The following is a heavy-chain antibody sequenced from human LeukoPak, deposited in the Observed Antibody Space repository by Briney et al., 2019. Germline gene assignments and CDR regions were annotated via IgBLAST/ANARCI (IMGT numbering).Heavy chain of an antibody. CDR3: ARDTSTYYGSGSGPFDI. D-gene: IGHD3-10*01. V-gene: IGHV4-39*07. Sequence: PSETLSLTCTVSGGSISSSSYYWGWIRQPPGKGLEWIGSIYYSGSTYYNPSLKSRVTISVDTSKNQFSLKLSSVTAADTAVYYCARDTSTYYGSGSGPFDIWGQGTMVAVSS. CDR2: IYYSGST. J-gene: IGHJ3*02. CDR1: GGSISSSSYY.